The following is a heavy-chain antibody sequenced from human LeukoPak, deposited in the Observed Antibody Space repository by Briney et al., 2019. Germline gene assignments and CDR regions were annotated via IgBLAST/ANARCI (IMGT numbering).Heavy chain of an antibody. D-gene: IGHD6-19*01. V-gene: IGHV4-59*01. CDR2: IYYSGST. CDR1: GGSISNYY. Sequence: SETLSLTCTVSGGSISNYYWNWIRQPPGKGLEWIGYIYYSGSTNYNPSLKSRVTISVDTSKNQFSLKLSSVTAADTAVYYCARENSDSSGWYSSDYWGQGTLVTVSS. J-gene: IGHJ4*02. CDR3: ARENSDSSGWYSSDY.